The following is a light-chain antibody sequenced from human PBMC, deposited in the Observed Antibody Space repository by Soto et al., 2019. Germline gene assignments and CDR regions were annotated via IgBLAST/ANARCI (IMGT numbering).Light chain of an antibody. V-gene: IGKV3-11*01. CDR2: EAS. Sequence: EIVLTQSPATLSLSPGERATLSCRASQSVRSYLAWYQQKPGHAPTLLIYEASNRATGIPARFSGSGSGTDFTLTISILDPDDFAVYYCQQRSDWPLTFGGGTKVEIK. J-gene: IGKJ4*01. CDR1: QSVRSY. CDR3: QQRSDWPLT.